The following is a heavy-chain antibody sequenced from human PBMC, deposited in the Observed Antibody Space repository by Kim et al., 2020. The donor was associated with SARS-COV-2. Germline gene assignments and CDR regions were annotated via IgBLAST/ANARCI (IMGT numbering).Heavy chain of an antibody. Sequence: GGSLRLSCAASGFTFSSYAMHWVRQAPGKGLEWVAVISYDGSNKYYADSVKGRFTISRDNSKNTLYLQMNSLRAEDTAVYYCARVSGPGIAAAGAWFDPWGQGTLVTVSS. J-gene: IGHJ5*02. CDR1: GFTFSSYA. V-gene: IGHV3-30-3*01. CDR2: ISYDGSNK. CDR3: ARVSGPGIAAAGAWFDP. D-gene: IGHD6-13*01.